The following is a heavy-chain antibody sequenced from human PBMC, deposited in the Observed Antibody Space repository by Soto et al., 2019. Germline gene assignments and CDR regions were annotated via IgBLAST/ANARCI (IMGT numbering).Heavy chain of an antibody. J-gene: IGHJ4*02. D-gene: IGHD3-22*01. Sequence: QLQLQESGPGLVKPSETLSLTCRVSDGSMNSDSSYWGWIRHPPGQGLEWIGVINHSASNYHTLSLKGRVTMSVDASRNQFSMKLTSMTAADTAVYYCARLGGYVSVGYYYLWDSWGQGTLVTVSS. CDR2: INHSASN. CDR1: DGSMNSDSSY. V-gene: IGHV4-39*01. CDR3: ARLGGYVSVGYYYLWDS.